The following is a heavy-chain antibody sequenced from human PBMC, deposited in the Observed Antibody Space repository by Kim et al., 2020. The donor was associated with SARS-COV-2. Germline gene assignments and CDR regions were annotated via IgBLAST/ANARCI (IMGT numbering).Heavy chain of an antibody. J-gene: IGHJ3*02. D-gene: IGHD6-19*01. V-gene: IGHV3-15*01. CDR1: GFTFSNAW. CDR3: TTDLSDSGWYPSHDAFDI. Sequence: GGSLRLSCAASGFTFSNAWMSWVRQAPGKGLEWVGRIKSKTDGGTTDYAAPVKGRFTISRDDSKNTLYLQMNSLKTEDTAVYYCTTDLSDSGWYPSHDAFDIWGQGTMVTVSS. CDR2: IKSKTDGGTT.